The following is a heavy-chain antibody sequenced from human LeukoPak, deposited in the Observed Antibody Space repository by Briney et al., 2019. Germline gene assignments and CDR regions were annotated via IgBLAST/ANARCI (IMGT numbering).Heavy chain of an antibody. Sequence: SETLSLTCTVSGGSLSSGGYYWRWLRQHPGTGLAWIGYIYYSGSTYYNPSLKSRVTISVDTSKNQFSLKLSSVTAADTAVYYCAREQSGSYDYWGQGTLVTVSS. V-gene: IGHV4-31*03. CDR2: IYYSGST. CDR1: GGSLSSGGYY. D-gene: IGHD1-26*01. CDR3: AREQSGSYDY. J-gene: IGHJ4*02.